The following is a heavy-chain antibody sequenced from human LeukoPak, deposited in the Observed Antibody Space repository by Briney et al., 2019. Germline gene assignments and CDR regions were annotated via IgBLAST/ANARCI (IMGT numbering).Heavy chain of an antibody. Sequence: SETLSLTCTVSGGSISSGGYYWSWIRQHPGKGVDWIGYIYYSGSTYYNPSLKSRVTISVDTSKNQFSLKLSSVTAADTAVYYCARIQLWRTYFDYWGQGTLVTVSS. CDR1: GGSISSGGYY. CDR3: ARIQLWRTYFDY. CDR2: IYYSGST. V-gene: IGHV4-31*03. J-gene: IGHJ4*02. D-gene: IGHD5-18*01.